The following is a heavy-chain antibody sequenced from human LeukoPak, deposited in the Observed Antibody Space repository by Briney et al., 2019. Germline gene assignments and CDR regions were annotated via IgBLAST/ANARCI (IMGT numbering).Heavy chain of an antibody. J-gene: IGHJ6*03. Sequence: ASVKVSCKASGYTFTGYYMHWVRQAPGQGLEWMGWINPNSGGTNYAQKFQGRVTMTRDTSISTAYMELSRLRSDDTAVYYRARDRGPYYGDYADYYYMDVWGKGTTVTVSS. V-gene: IGHV1-2*02. CDR1: GYTFTGYY. D-gene: IGHD4-17*01. CDR3: ARDRGPYYGDYADYYYMDV. CDR2: INPNSGGT.